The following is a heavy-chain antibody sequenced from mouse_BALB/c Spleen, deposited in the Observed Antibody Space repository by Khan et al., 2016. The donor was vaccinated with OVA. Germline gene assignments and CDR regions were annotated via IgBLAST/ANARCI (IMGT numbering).Heavy chain of an antibody. CDR1: GSTFTSYW. D-gene: IGHD1-1*01. CDR2: IAPGSGST. CDR3: ARSNYYGSGLYAMDY. Sequence: DLVKPGASVKLSCRASGSTFTSYWINWIKQRPGQGLEWIGRIAPGSGSTSYNEKFKAKAILTVDTSSSTAYIQFSSLSSEDSAVCFCARSNYYGSGLYAMDYWGQGTSVTVSS. J-gene: IGHJ4*01. V-gene: IGHV1S41*01.